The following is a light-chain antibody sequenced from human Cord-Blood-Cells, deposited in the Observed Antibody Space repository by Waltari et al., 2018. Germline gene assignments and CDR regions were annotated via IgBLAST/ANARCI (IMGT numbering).Light chain of an antibody. Sequence: EIVLTQSPGTLSLSPGERATLTCRASQSVSSSYLAWYQQKPGQTPRLLSDGASSRATGIPDRFSGSGSGTDFTLTISRLETEDFAVYYCQQYGSSPWTFGQGTKVEIK. V-gene: IGKV3-20*01. J-gene: IGKJ1*01. CDR3: QQYGSSPWT. CDR1: QSVSSSY. CDR2: GAS.